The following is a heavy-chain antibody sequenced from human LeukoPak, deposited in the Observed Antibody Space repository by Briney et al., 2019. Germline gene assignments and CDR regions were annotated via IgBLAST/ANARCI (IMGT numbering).Heavy chain of an antibody. V-gene: IGHV1-2*02. Sequence: ASVKVSCKASGYTFTGYYMHWVRQAPRQGLEWMGWINPNSGGTNYAQKFQGRVTMTRDTSISTAYMELSRLRSDDTAVYYCARGQNYDYVWGSYRYNWFDPWGQGTLVTVSS. CDR2: INPNSGGT. CDR1: GYTFTGYY. CDR3: ARGQNYDYVWGSYRYNWFDP. J-gene: IGHJ5*02. D-gene: IGHD3-16*02.